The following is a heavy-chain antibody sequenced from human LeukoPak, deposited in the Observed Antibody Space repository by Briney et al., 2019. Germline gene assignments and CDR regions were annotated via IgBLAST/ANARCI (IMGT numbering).Heavy chain of an antibody. CDR3: ARDGDTAMVIY. Sequence: GGSLRLSCAASGFTFSSYSMNWVRQAPGKGLEWVSSISSSSSYIYYADSVKGQFTISRDNAKNSLYLQMNSLRAEDTAVYYCARDGDTAMVIYWGQGTLVTVSS. V-gene: IGHV3-21*01. CDR2: ISSSSSYI. D-gene: IGHD5-18*01. J-gene: IGHJ4*02. CDR1: GFTFSSYS.